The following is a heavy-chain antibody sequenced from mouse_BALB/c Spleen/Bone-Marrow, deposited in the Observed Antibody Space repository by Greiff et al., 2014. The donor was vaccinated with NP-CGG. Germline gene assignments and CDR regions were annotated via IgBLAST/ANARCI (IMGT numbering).Heavy chain of an antibody. V-gene: IGHV1-7*01. J-gene: IGHJ3*01. CDR1: GYTFTSYW. CDR2: INPSTGYT. D-gene: IGHD2-4*01. CDR3: ARSATMIFAY. Sequence: VKLMESGAELAKPGASVKMSCKASGYTFTSYWMHWVKQRPGQGLEWIGYINPSTGYTEYNQKFKDKATLTADKSSSTAYMQLSSLTSEDSAVYYCARSATMIFAYWGQGTLATVSA.